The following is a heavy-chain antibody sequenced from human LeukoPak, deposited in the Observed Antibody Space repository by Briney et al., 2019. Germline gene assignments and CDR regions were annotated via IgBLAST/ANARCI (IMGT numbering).Heavy chain of an antibody. J-gene: IGHJ4*02. CDR3: ARGEAFCDY. V-gene: IGHV3-7*05. CDR1: GFSFSRYW. CDR2: IKEDGTKT. Sequence: PGGSLRLCCAASGFSFSRYWMTWVRQAPGKGLEWVANIKEDGTKTYYVDSVKGRFTVSRDNAQNSLYLQMNSLTPEDTAVYFCARGEAFCDYWGQGALVTVSS.